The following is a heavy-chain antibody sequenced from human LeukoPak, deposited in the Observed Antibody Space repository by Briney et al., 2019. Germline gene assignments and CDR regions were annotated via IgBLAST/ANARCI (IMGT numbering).Heavy chain of an antibody. Sequence: ASVKVSCKASGYTFTSYGISWVRQAPGQGLEWMGWMSAYNGNANYAQKLQGRVTMTRDMSTSTVYMELSSLRSEDTAVYYCARGYGGNPYFYYMDVWGKGTTVTVSS. J-gene: IGHJ6*03. V-gene: IGHV1-18*01. D-gene: IGHD4-23*01. CDR2: MSAYNGNA. CDR3: ARGYGGNPYFYYMDV. CDR1: GYTFTSYG.